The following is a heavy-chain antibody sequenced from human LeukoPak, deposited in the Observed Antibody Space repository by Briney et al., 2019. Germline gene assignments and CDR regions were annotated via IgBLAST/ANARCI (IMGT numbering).Heavy chain of an antibody. CDR2: IYSSGII. CDR3: ARDTGKSGYPDY. J-gene: IGHJ4*02. V-gene: IGHV4-4*07. D-gene: IGHD3-3*01. Sequence: SETLSLTCTVSGGSISSYSWIWIRQPAGKAPEWIGRIYSSGIINYNPSLKSRVTMSLDNSKNQLSLKLSYVTAADTAVYYCARDTGKSGYPDYWGQGTLVTVSS. CDR1: GGSISSYS.